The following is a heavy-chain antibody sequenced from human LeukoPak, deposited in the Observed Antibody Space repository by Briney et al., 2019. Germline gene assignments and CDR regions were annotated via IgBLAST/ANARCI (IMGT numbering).Heavy chain of an antibody. CDR3: AREEGPTQFPQIECYFDY. J-gene: IGHJ4*02. D-gene: IGHD2-21*01. CDR1: GGTFSSYA. Sequence: ASVKVSCKASGGTFSSYAISWVRQAPGQGLEWMGRIIPILGIANYAQKFQGRVTITADKSTSTAYMELSSLRSEDTAVYYCAREEGPTQFPQIECYFDYWGQGTLVTVSS. V-gene: IGHV1-69*04. CDR2: IIPILGIA.